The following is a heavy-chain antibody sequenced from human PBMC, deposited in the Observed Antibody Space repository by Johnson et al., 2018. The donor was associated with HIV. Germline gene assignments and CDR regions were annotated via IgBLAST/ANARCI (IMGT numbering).Heavy chain of an antibody. CDR2: ISYDGSNK. CDR3: AREVYAHDAFDI. V-gene: IGHV3-30-3*01. D-gene: IGHD3-16*01. Sequence: QVQLVESGGGVVQPGRSLRLSCAASGFTFSSYVMHWVRQASGKGLEWVAVISYDGSNKYYADSVKGRFTISRDISKNTLYLQMNSLGPEDTAVYYCAREVYAHDAFDIWGQGTMVTVSS. J-gene: IGHJ3*02. CDR1: GFTFSSYV.